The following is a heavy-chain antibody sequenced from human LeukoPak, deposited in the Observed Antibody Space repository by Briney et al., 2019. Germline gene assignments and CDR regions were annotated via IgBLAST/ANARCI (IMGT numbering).Heavy chain of an antibody. J-gene: IGHJ5*02. CDR3: ARGRWSLNWFDP. CDR2: IYYSGST. V-gene: IGHV4-39*01. Sequence: PSETLSLTCTVSGGSINNNFYYWAWVRQPAGKGLEYIANIYYSGSTFYNPSLKSRLTISIDSRTQFSLKLSSVTAADTAIYYCARGRWSLNWFDPWGRGTLVTVSS. D-gene: IGHD4-23*01. CDR1: GGSINNNFYY.